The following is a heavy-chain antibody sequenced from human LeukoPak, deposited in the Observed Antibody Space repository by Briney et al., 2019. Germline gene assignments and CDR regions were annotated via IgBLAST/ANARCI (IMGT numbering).Heavy chain of an antibody. CDR3: AKEHPGYYYDSSGYGLGIFDY. J-gene: IGHJ4*02. CDR2: IRYDGSNK. CDR1: GFTFSSYG. D-gene: IGHD3-22*01. V-gene: IGHV3-30*02. Sequence: GGSLRLSCAASGFTFSSYGMHWVRQAPGKGLEWVAFIRYDGSNKYYADSMKGRFTISRDNSKNTLYLQMNSLRAEDTAVYYCAKEHPGYYYDSSGYGLGIFDYWGQGTLVTVSS.